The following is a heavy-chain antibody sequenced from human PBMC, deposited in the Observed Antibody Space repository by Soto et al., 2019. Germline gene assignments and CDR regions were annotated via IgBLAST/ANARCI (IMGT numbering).Heavy chain of an antibody. CDR3: ARDLVAATMVRGGPNWFDP. D-gene: IGHD3-10*01. Sequence: QVQLVQSGAEVKKPGASVKVSCKASGYTFTGYYMHWVRQAPGQGLEWMGWINPNSGGTNYAQKFQGWVTMTRDTSISTACMELSRLRSDDTAVYYCARDLVAATMVRGGPNWFDPWGQGTLVTVSS. V-gene: IGHV1-2*04. CDR1: GYTFTGYY. CDR2: INPNSGGT. J-gene: IGHJ5*02.